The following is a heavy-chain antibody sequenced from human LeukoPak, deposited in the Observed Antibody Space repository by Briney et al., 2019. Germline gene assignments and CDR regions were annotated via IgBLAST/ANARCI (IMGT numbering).Heavy chain of an antibody. CDR2: IYPSGGST. Sequence: GSSVNVSCKASGYTFTTYYVHWVRQATGQGLEWMGIIYPSGGSTSYAQKFQGRVTMTRDTSTSTVYMDTAVYYCARDISSGSHTWFDPWGQGTLVTVSS. CDR3: HTWFDP. V-gene: IGHV1-46*01. D-gene: IGHD1-26*01. J-gene: IGHJ5*02. CDR1: GYTFTTYY.